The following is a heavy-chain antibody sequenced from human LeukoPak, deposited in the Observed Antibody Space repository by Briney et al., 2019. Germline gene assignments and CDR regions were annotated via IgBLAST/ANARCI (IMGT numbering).Heavy chain of an antibody. V-gene: IGHV4-4*02. CDR1: GGSVSSTNW. CDR2: VHLDGRT. J-gene: IGHJ4*02. D-gene: IGHD3-3*01. Sequence: PSETLSLTCGVSGGSVSSTNWWTWVRQPPGKGLEWIGEVHLDGRTNYNPSLESRLTMSVDLSENHISLKLTSVTAADTAVYYCAREGGFYRPLDYSGQGTLVTVSS. CDR3: AREGGFYRPLDY.